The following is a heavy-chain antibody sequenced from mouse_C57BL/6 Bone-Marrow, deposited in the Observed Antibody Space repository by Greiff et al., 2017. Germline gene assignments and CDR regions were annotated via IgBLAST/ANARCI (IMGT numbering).Heavy chain of an antibody. J-gene: IGHJ4*01. CDR2: INPNNGGT. V-gene: IGHV1-26*01. Sequence: VQLQQSGPELVKPGASVKISCKASGYTFTDYYMNWVKQSHGKSLEWIGDINPNNGGTSYNQKFKGKATLTVDKSSSTAYMELRSLTSEDSAVYYCARAYSNFSMDYWCQGTSVTVSS. D-gene: IGHD2-5*01. CDR1: GYTFTDYY. CDR3: ARAYSNFSMDY.